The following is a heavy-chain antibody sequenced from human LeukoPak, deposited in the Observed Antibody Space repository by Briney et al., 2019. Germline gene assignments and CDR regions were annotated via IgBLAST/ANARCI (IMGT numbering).Heavy chain of an antibody. D-gene: IGHD6-13*01. Sequence: KTSETLSLTCTVSGGSISSGSYYWSWIRQPAGKGLEWIGHIYTSGSTKYNPSLTSRVTISADTSKNQFSLKLSSVTAADTAVYYCARDFVIAATTEYFQYWGQGTLVTVSS. V-gene: IGHV4-61*09. J-gene: IGHJ1*01. CDR1: GGSISSGSYY. CDR3: ARDFVIAATTEYFQY. CDR2: IYTSGST.